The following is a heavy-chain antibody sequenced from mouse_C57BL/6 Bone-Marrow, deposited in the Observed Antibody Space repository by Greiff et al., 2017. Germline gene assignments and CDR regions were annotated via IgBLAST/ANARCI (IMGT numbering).Heavy chain of an antibody. CDR2: IDPSDSET. V-gene: IGHV1-52*01. D-gene: IGHD1-1*01. Sequence: VQLQQPGAELVRPGSSVKLSCKASGYTFTSYWMHWVKQRPIQGLEWIGNIDPSDSETHYNQQFKDKATLTVDKSSSTAYMQLSSLTSEDSAVYYCARGPITTVVAHWYFDVWGTGTTVTVSS. J-gene: IGHJ1*03. CDR3: ARGPITTVVAHWYFDV. CDR1: GYTFTSYW.